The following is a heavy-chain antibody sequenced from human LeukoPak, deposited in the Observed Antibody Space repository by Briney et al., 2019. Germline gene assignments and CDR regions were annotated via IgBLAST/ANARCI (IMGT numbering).Heavy chain of an antibody. D-gene: IGHD3-10*01. Sequence: GGSLRLSCAASGFTFSSYGMSWVRQAPGKGLEWVSSISDNGGSTNYADSVKGRFTMSRDNSKNTVYVQMNSLTDGDTAVYYCARARYGSGRYLNFFDYWGQGILVTVSS. V-gene: IGHV3-23*01. J-gene: IGHJ4*02. CDR2: ISDNGGST. CDR3: ARARYGSGRYLNFFDY. CDR1: GFTFSSYG.